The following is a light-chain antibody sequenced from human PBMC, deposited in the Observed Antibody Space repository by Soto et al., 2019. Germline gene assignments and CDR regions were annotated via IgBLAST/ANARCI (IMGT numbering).Light chain of an antibody. CDR3: QQYGSSPPWT. CDR1: QSVSSSY. J-gene: IGKJ1*01. CDR2: GAS. V-gene: IGKV3-20*01. Sequence: EIVLTQSPGTLSLSPGERATLSCRASQSVSSSYLAWYQKKPGQAPRLLIYGASSRATGIPDMFSGSGSGTDFTLTSSRLEPEYFAVYYCQQYGSSPPWTFGQGTKVEIK.